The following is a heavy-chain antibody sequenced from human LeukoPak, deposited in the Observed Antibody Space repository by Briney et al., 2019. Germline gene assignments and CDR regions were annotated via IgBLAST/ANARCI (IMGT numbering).Heavy chain of an antibody. CDR2: ISGSGGST. D-gene: IGHD1-1*01. CDR3: AKEGRYNWNDESGYFDY. V-gene: IGHV3-23*01. J-gene: IGHJ4*02. CDR1: GFTFSSYA. Sequence: PGGSLRLSCAASGFTFSSYAMSWVRQAPGKGLEWVSAISGSGGSTYYADSVKGRFTISRDNSKNTLYLQMNSLRAEDTAVYYCAKEGRYNWNDESGYFDYWGQGTLVAVSS.